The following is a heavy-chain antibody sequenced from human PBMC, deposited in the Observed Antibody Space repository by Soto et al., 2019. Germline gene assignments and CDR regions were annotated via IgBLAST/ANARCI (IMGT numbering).Heavy chain of an antibody. V-gene: IGHV3-23*01. Sequence: EVQLLESGGGLVQPGGSLTLSCGVSGFPFGPSTMSWVRQAPGKGLEWVSTISVSVGSTYYADSVQGRFTVSSDISDNTLFLQMTSLTAEDTAVYFCAKRDVPESRSNAYFYDHWGRGVLVTVSS. J-gene: IGHJ4*02. CDR2: ISVSVGST. CDR1: GFPFGPST. CDR3: AKRDVPESRSNAYFYDH. D-gene: IGHD2-21*02.